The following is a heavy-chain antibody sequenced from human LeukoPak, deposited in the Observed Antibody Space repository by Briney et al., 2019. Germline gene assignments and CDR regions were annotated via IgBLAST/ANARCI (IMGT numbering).Heavy chain of an antibody. D-gene: IGHD6-6*01. CDR3: ARESSIAVQQ. Sequence: GRSLRLSCAASGFTFDDYAMHWVRQAPGKGLEWVSGISWNSGSIGYADSVKGRFTISRDNAKNSLYLQMNSLRAEDTAVYYCARESSIAVQQWGQGTLVTVSS. CDR1: GFTFDDYA. V-gene: IGHV3-9*01. CDR2: ISWNSGSI. J-gene: IGHJ4*02.